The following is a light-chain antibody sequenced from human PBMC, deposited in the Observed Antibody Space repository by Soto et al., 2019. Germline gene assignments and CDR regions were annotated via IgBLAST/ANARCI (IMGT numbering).Light chain of an antibody. CDR3: HHHNSYSLT. J-gene: IGKJ1*01. CDR2: DGS. CDR1: ESISRW. Sequence: DIQMTQSPSTLSASVRDRVTITCRASESISRWFAWSPQKPGKAPQLLIYDGSSLESVFTSRFSGSGSGTELASTMGSRQPDDVAPYSSHHHNSYSLTFGHVTKVEIK. V-gene: IGKV1-5*01.